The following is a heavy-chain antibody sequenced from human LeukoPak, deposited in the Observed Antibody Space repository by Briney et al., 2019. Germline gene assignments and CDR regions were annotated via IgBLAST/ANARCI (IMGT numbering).Heavy chain of an antibody. Sequence: GGSLRLSCATTGFTFSAYTMNWVRQAPGKGLEWVSSIAASGSTYYLDSVKGRFTISRDNAKTSLHLQMSSLRAEDTAVYYCARSLGGWYYGAGYSPGEWGQGTLLTVSS. CDR2: IAASGST. J-gene: IGHJ4*02. CDR1: GFTFSAYT. CDR3: ARSLGGWYYGAGYSPGE. D-gene: IGHD3-10*01. V-gene: IGHV3-69-1*01.